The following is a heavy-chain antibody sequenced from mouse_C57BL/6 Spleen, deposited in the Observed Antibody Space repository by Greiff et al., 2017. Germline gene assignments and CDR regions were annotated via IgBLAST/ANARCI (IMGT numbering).Heavy chain of an antibody. V-gene: IGHV1-15*01. D-gene: IGHD1-1*01. Sequence: VQLQESGAELVRPGASVTLSCKASGYTFTDYEMHWVKQTPVHGLEWIGAIDPETGGPAYNQKFKGKAILTAAKSSSTAYMELRSLTSEDSAVYYCTREFITTVVDTYAMDYWGQGTSVTVSS. CDR3: TREFITTVVDTYAMDY. J-gene: IGHJ4*01. CDR1: GYTFTDYE. CDR2: IDPETGGP.